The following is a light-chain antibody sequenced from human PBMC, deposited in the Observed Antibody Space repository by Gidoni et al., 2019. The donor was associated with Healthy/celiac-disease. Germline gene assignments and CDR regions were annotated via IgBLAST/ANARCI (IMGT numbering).Light chain of an antibody. CDR3: SSYTSSSTLRV. CDR1: SSDVGGYNY. CDR2: EVS. J-gene: IGLJ3*02. Sequence: SVSGSPGQSITISCTGTSSDVGGYNYVSWYQQHPGKAPKLMIYEVSNRPSGVSNRFSGSKSGNTASLTISGLQAEDEADYYCSSYTSSSTLRVFGGGTKLTVL. V-gene: IGLV2-14*01.